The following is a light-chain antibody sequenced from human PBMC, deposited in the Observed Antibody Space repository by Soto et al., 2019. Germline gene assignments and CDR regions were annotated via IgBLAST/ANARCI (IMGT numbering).Light chain of an antibody. J-gene: IGKJ4*01. V-gene: IGKV1-17*03. Sequence: DIQMTQSPSAMSASVGDRVTITCRASQDINNYLVWFQQKPGTVPKRLIYAASSLQSGVPSRFSRSRSGTEFTLTISSLQPEDFATYYCLQHNSYPLTFGGGTKVEIK. CDR2: AAS. CDR1: QDINNY. CDR3: LQHNSYPLT.